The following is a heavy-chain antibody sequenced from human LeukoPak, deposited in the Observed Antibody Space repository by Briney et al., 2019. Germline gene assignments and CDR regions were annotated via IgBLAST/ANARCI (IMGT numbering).Heavy chain of an antibody. J-gene: IGHJ4*02. CDR2: MNPNSGKT. CDR1: GYTFTSYD. Sequence: ASVKVSCKASGYTFTSYDINWVRQATGQGLEWMGWMNPNSGKTGYAQKFQGRVTITRNTSISTAYMELSSLRSEDTAVYYCARVEAGDSSFDYWGQGTLVTVSS. V-gene: IGHV1-8*01. CDR3: ARVEAGDSSFDY. D-gene: IGHD6-6*01.